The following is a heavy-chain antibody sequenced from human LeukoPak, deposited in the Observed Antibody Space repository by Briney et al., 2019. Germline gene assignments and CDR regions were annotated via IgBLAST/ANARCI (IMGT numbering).Heavy chain of an antibody. J-gene: IGHJ4*02. CDR1: GFTFSGYA. CDR3: AKGDCGGTCMLIDN. Sequence: GGSLRLSCAASGFTFSGYAMSWVRQAPGKGLEWVSLITGSGATTYYADSVRGRFTVSRDNSKNTLYLQMNSLRAEDTAVYFCAKGDCGGTCMLIDNWGQGTLVTVSS. D-gene: IGHD2-15*01. V-gene: IGHV3-23*01. CDR2: ITGSGATT.